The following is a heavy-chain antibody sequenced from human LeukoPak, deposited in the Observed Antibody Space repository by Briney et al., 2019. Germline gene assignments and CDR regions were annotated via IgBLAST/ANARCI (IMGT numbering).Heavy chain of an antibody. D-gene: IGHD2-21*01. CDR1: GFTFSDWY. V-gene: IGHV3-11*01. CDR2: IGTSSTNT. Sequence: GGPLRLSCAASGFTFSDWYMNWVRQAPGKGLEWISCIGTSSTNTHYADSVKGRFTISRDNTKNSVHLQLKNVRAEDTAVYYCARPCGGDCSFLDIWGQGTMVTVSS. J-gene: IGHJ3*02. CDR3: ARPCGGDCSFLDI.